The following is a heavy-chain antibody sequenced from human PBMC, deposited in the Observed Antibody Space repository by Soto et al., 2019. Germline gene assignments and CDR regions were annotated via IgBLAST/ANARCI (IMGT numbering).Heavy chain of an antibody. D-gene: IGHD3-10*01. CDR3: ASSHYYGSGSYYNVDY. J-gene: IGHJ4*02. V-gene: IGHV3-74*01. Sequence: GGSLRLSCAASGFTFSSYWMHWVRQAPGKGLVWVSHINSDGSSTSYADSVKGRFTISRDNAKNTLYLQMNSLRAEDTAVYYCASSHYYGSGSYYNVDYWGQGTLVTVSS. CDR2: INSDGSST. CDR1: GFTFSSYW.